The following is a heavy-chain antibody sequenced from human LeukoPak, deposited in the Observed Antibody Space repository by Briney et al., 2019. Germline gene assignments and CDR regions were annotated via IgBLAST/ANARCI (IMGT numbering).Heavy chain of an antibody. CDR2: ISSSGSTI. CDR1: GFTFSSYE. D-gene: IGHD3-10*01. V-gene: IGHV3-48*03. CDR3: ARGMVTLWFGELLSGAFDI. J-gene: IGHJ3*02. Sequence: GGSLRLSCAASGFTFSSYEVNWVRQAPGKGLEWVSYISSSGSTIYYADSVKGRFTISRDNAKNSLYLQMNSLRAEDTAVYYCARGMVTLWFGELLSGAFDIWGQGTMVTVSS.